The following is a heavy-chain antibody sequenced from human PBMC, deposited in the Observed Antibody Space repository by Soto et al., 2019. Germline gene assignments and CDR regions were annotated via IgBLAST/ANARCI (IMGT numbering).Heavy chain of an antibody. CDR1: GYTFTSYD. CDR3: ASGIKNVDFSRCFGP. Sequence: QVQLVQSGAEVKKPGASVKVSCKASGYTFTSYDINWVRQATGQGLEYLGWMNPNSGNTGYVQKFQGRITMTGDTSISTAYIELSSLRSEDTAVYYCASGIKNVDFSRCFGPWGQGTLVTVSS. V-gene: IGHV1-8*01. J-gene: IGHJ5*02. CDR2: MNPNSGNT. D-gene: IGHD1-1*01.